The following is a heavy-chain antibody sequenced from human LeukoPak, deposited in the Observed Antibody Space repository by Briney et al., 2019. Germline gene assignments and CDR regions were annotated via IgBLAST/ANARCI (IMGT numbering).Heavy chain of an antibody. CDR1: GGSISSYY. J-gene: IGHJ6*02. Sequence: PSETLSLTCTVSGGSISSYYWSWIRQPPGKGLEWIGYIYYSGSTNYNPSLKSRVTISVDTSKNQFSLKLSSVTAADTAVYYCARDRYWSCSSTGCYDPPGPQYYYGMDVWGQGTTVTVSS. D-gene: IGHD2-2*01. V-gene: IGHV4-59*01. CDR2: IYYSGST. CDR3: ARDRYWSCSSTGCYDPPGPQYYYGMDV.